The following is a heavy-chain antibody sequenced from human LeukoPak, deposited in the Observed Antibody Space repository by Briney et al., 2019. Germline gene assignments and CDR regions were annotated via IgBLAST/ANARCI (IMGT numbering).Heavy chain of an antibody. CDR3: ARGISWSRGAFDI. CDR2: IDHRGST. CDR1: GGSLSGYY. D-gene: IGHD6-13*01. V-gene: IGHV4-34*01. Sequence: PSETLSLTCAVYGGSLSGYYWSWVSQPQGKGLEWIGEIDHRGSTNYNPSLKSRVTISVDTSKNQFSLKLSSVTAADTAVYYCARGISWSRGAFDIWGQGTMVTVSS. J-gene: IGHJ3*02.